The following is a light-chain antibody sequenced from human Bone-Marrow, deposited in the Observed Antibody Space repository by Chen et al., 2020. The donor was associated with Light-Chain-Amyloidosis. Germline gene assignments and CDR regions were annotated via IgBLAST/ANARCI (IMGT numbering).Light chain of an antibody. Sequence: QSALTQPASVSASPGQSITIYCTGSSSDVGGYDYVSWYQQHPGKAPKLLIYDVRIRPSGVSHRFSGSKSGNPASLAISGLLTEDEAAYYCSSYTSSSAPVVFGGGTKLTVL. V-gene: IGLV2-14*03. CDR1: SSDVGGYDY. J-gene: IGLJ2*01. CDR3: SSYTSSSAPVV. CDR2: DVR.